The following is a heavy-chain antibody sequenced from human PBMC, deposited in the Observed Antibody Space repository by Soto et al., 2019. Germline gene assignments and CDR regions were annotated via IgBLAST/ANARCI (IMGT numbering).Heavy chain of an antibody. CDR3: AKHSSSWYYFDY. CDR1: GFTFSSYG. Sequence: GGSLRLSCAASGFTFSSYGMHWVRQAPGKGLEWVAVISYDGSNKYYADSVKGRFTISRDNSKNTLYLQMNSLRAEDTAVYYCAKHSSSWYYFDYWGQGTLVTVSS. V-gene: IGHV3-30*18. CDR2: ISYDGSNK. J-gene: IGHJ4*02. D-gene: IGHD6-13*01.